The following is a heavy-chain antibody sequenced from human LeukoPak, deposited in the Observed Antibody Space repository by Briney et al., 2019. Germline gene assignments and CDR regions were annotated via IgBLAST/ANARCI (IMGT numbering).Heavy chain of an antibody. CDR1: GYTFTSYY. Sequence: ASVKVSCKASGYTFTSYYMHWVRQAPGQGLEWMGWMNPNSGNTGYAQKFQGRVTMTRNTSISTAYMELSSLRSEDTAVYYCARGSKGVEAASTNWFDPWGQGTLVTVSS. CDR2: MNPNSGNT. CDR3: ARGSKGVEAASTNWFDP. J-gene: IGHJ5*02. V-gene: IGHV1-8*02. D-gene: IGHD3-3*01.